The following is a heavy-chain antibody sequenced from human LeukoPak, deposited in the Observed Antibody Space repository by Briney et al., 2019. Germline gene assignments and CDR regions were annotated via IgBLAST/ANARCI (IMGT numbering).Heavy chain of an antibody. J-gene: IGHJ6*02. CDR2: IYPGDSDT. D-gene: IGHD3-10*01. V-gene: IGHV5-51*01. CDR3: ARPDYYGSGSYYYYGMDV. Sequence: GESLKISCKGSGYSFTSYWIGWVRQMPGKGLGWMGIIYPGDSDTRYSPSFQGQVTISADKSISPAYLQWSSLKASNTAMYYCARPDYYGSGSYYYYGMDVWGQGTTVTVSS. CDR1: GYSFTSYW.